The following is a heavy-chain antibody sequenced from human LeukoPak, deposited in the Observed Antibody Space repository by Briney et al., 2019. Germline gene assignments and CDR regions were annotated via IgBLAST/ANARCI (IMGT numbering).Heavy chain of an antibody. V-gene: IGHV3-53*01. CDR3: ARDPRRPLYYYDSSGYYYFDY. J-gene: IGHJ4*02. CDR1: GFTVSSNY. D-gene: IGHD3-22*01. Sequence: GGSLRLSCAASGFTVSSNYMSWVRQAPGKGLEWVSVIYSGGSTYYADSVKGRFTISRDNSKNTLYLQMNSLRAEDTAVYYCARDPRRPLYYYDSSGYYYFDYWGQGTLVTVSS. CDR2: IYSGGST.